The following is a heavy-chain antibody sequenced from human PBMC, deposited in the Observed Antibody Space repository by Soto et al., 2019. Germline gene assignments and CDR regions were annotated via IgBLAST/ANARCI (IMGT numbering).Heavy chain of an antibody. CDR3: ARLPPVRYFDY. V-gene: IGHV4-38-2*01. CDR1: DDSINGDYY. J-gene: IGHJ4*02. D-gene: IGHD3-9*01. Sequence: SETLSLTCAVSDDSINGDYYWGWIRQPPGKGLEWIGSIYHSGSTYYNPSLKSRVTISVDTSKNQFSLKVTSVTAADTAVYYCARLPPVRYFDYWGQGALVTVSS. CDR2: IYHSGST.